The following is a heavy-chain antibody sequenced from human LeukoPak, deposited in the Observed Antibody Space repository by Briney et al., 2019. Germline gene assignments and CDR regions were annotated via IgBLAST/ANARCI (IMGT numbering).Heavy chain of an antibody. D-gene: IGHD3-10*01. J-gene: IGHJ4*02. CDR3: ARGRGGSGSYYNVGYFDY. CDR2: ISGSGGST. Sequence: GGSLRLSCAASGFTFSSYAMSWVRQAPGKGLEWVSAISGSGGSTYYADSVKGRFTISRDNSKNTLYLQMNSLRAEDTAVYYCARGRGGSGSYYNVGYFDYWGQGTLVTASS. V-gene: IGHV3-23*01. CDR1: GFTFSSYA.